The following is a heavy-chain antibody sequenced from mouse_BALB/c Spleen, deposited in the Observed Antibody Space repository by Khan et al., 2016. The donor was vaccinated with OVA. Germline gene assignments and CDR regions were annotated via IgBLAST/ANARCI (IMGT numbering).Heavy chain of an antibody. V-gene: IGHV1-4*01. CDR3: ERLLRLREAMDS. CDR2: INPSSGYT. J-gene: IGHJ4*01. CDR1: GYTFTSYT. Sequence: VQLQESGAELARPGASVKMSCKASGYTFTSYTMHWVKQRPGQGLEWIGYINPSSGYTNYNQKFKDKATLTADKSSSTAYMQLSSLTSVDTAVYYCERLLRLREAMDSWGQGTAVTVAS. D-gene: IGHD1-2*01.